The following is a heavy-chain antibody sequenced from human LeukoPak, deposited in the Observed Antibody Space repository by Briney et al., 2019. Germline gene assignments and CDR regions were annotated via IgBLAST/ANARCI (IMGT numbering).Heavy chain of an antibody. Sequence: GGSLRLSCAASGFTFSSYSMNWVRQAPGKGLEWVSSISSSSSYKYYADSVKGRFTISRDNAKNSLYLQMSSLRAEDTAVYYCASRYEGASYYYYGMDVWGQGTTVTVSS. CDR3: ASRYEGASYYYYGMDV. CDR1: GFTFSSYS. CDR2: ISSSSSYK. J-gene: IGHJ6*02. D-gene: IGHD1-14*01. V-gene: IGHV3-21*01.